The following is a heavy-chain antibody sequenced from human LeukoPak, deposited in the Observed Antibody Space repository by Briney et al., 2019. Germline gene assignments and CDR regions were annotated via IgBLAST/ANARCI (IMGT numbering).Heavy chain of an antibody. CDR3: ARGGGTMVRGVGNWFDP. Sequence: GASVKVSCKASGYTFTSYYMHWVRQAPGQGLEWMGIINPSGGSTSYAQKFQGRVTMTRDTSTSTVYMELSSLRSEDTAVYYCARGGGTMVRGVGNWFDPWGQGTLVTVSS. V-gene: IGHV1-46*01. D-gene: IGHD3-10*01. J-gene: IGHJ5*02. CDR1: GYTFTSYY. CDR2: INPSGGST.